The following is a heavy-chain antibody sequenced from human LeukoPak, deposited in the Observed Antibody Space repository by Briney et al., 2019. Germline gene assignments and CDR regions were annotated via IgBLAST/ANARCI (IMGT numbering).Heavy chain of an antibody. CDR2: IYYSGST. CDR1: GGSISSYY. D-gene: IGHD4-17*01. J-gene: IGHJ4*02. V-gene: IGHV4-59*12. CDR3: ARAGSTVTRGSFDY. Sequence: SETLSLTCTVSGGSISSYYWSWIRQPPGKGLEWIGYIYYSGSTYYNPSLKSRVTISVDRSKNQFSLKLSSVTAADTAVYYCARAGSTVTRGSFDYWGQGTLVTVSS.